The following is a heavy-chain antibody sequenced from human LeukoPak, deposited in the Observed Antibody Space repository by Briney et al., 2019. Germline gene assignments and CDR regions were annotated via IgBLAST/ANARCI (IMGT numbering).Heavy chain of an antibody. J-gene: IGHJ4*02. CDR2: IRYDGSNK. Sequence: PGRSLRLSCAASGFTFSSYGMHWVRQAPGKGLEWVAFIRYDGSNKYYADSVKGRFTISRDNAKNSLYLQMNSLRAEDTAVYYCARLREIPVFGVVTKSTSYFDYWGQGTLVTVSS. CDR1: GFTFSSYG. D-gene: IGHD3-3*01. V-gene: IGHV3-33*01. CDR3: ARLREIPVFGVVTKSTSYFDY.